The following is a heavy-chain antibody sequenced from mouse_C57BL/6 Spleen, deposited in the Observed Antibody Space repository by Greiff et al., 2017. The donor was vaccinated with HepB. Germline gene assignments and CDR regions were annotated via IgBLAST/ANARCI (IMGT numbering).Heavy chain of an antibody. J-gene: IGHJ3*01. CDR2: IRSKSNNYAT. CDR3: VRQDYYYDRAWFAY. D-gene: IGHD2-4*01. Sequence: EVQGVESGGGLVQPKGSLKLSCAASGFSFNTYAMNWVRQAPGKGLEWVARIRSKSNNYATYYADSVKDRFTISRDDSESMLYLQMNNLKTEDTAMYYGVRQDYYYDRAWFAYWGQGTLVTVSA. V-gene: IGHV10-1*01. CDR1: GFSFNTYA.